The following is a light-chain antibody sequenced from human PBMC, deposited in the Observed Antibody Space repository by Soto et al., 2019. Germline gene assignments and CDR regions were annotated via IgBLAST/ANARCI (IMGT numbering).Light chain of an antibody. CDR3: AAWDDSLNGYV. CDR1: SSNIGSNS. V-gene: IGLV1-44*01. Sequence: QSVLTQPPPASGTPRQRVTISCSGSSSNIGSNSVNWYQQLPGTAPKLLIYSNDRRPSGVPDRFSGSKSGTSASLAISGLQSEDEADYYCAAWDDSLNGYVFGTGTKVT. J-gene: IGLJ1*01. CDR2: SND.